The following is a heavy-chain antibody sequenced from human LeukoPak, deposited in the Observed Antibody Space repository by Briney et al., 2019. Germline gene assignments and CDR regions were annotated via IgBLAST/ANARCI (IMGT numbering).Heavy chain of an antibody. CDR1: GGSFSGYY. V-gene: IGHV4-34*01. J-gene: IGHJ5*02. D-gene: IGHD2-15*01. CDR2: INHSGST. Sequence: NPSETLSLTCAVYGGSFSGYYWSWIRQPPGKGLEWIGEINHSGSTNYNPSLKSRVTISVDTSKNQFSLKLSSVTAADTAVYYCARSRPRVVVAASRANRGVDPWGQGTLVTVSS. CDR3: ARSRPRVVVAASRANRGVDP.